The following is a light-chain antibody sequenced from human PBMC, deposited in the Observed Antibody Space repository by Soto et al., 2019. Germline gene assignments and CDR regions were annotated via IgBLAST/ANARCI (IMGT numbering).Light chain of an antibody. CDR2: AAS. CDR1: QSIGTY. V-gene: IGKV1-39*01. CDR3: QESHRT. J-gene: IGKJ2*01. Sequence: DAQMTQSPASLSASVGDSVTITFRASQSIGTYLDWYQHKPGKAPKILIYAASSLQSGVPSRFSGSGSGTDVTLTISSLQPEDFANYHCQESHRTVGQGNKLEIK.